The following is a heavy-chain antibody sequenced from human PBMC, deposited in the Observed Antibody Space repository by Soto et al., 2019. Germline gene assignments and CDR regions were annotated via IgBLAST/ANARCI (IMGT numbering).Heavy chain of an antibody. V-gene: IGHV3-21*01. CDR1: GSPFSTYG. Sequence: ESGGGLVKPGGSLRLSCTASGSPFSTYGMNWVRQAPGKGLEWISSISNGGDYIYYADSVQGRFTISRDNAKNSLYLQMNSLRAEDTAVYFCVRDESAGSSIRYWGQGTLVTVSS. D-gene: IGHD3-3*02. J-gene: IGHJ4*02. CDR3: VRDESAGSSIRY. CDR2: ISNGGDYI.